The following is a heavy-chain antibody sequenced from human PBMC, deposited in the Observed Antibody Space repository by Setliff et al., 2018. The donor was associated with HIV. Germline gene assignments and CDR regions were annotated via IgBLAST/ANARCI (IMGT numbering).Heavy chain of an antibody. CDR3: ARDSIAVAGGFDY. CDR1: GFTFSSYW. CDR2: IKQDGSEK. V-gene: IGHV3-7*03. Sequence: GSLRLSCAASGFTFSSYWMSWVRQAPGKGLEWVANIKQDGSEKYYVDSVKGRFTISRDNAKNSLYLQMNSLRAEDTAVYYCARDSIAVAGGFDYWGQGTLVTVSS. J-gene: IGHJ4*02. D-gene: IGHD6-19*01.